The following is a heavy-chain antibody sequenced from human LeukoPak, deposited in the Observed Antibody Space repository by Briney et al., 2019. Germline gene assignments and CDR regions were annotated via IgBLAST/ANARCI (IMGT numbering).Heavy chain of an antibody. D-gene: IGHD6-13*01. Sequence: SETLSLTCTVSGYSISSSSYYWGWIRQPPGKGLGWIGSIYYSGSTYYNPSLKSRVTISVDTSKNQFSLKLSSVTAADTAVYYCAREGYSSSWYDYWGQGTLVTVSS. J-gene: IGHJ4*02. V-gene: IGHV4-39*02. CDR1: GYSISSSSYY. CDR3: AREGYSSSWYDY. CDR2: IYYSGST.